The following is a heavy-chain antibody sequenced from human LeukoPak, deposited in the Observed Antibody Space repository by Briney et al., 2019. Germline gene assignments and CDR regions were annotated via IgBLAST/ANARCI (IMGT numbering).Heavy chain of an antibody. CDR1: GFTFSSYW. CDR3: ARINDITEGIESGYESPPPHPFDY. J-gene: IGHJ4*02. V-gene: IGHV3-7*01. D-gene: IGHD5-12*01. Sequence: QPGGSLRLSCAASGFTFSSYWMSWVRQAPGKGLEWVANIKQDGSEKYYVDSVKGRFTISRDNAKNSLYLQMNSLRAEDTAVYYCARINDITEGIESGYESPPPHPFDYWGQGTLVTVSS. CDR2: IKQDGSEK.